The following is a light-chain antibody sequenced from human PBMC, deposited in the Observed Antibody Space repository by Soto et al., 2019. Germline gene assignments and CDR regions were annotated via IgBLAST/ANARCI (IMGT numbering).Light chain of an antibody. CDR2: DVS. CDR1: QNISNY. J-gene: IGKJ5*01. CDR3: QQHGQWPIT. V-gene: IGKV3-11*01. Sequence: IVLTQSPATWSLSPGKRATLSCRASQNISNYLIWYQQKPGQAPRLLIYDVSTRATGIPTRFSGSGSGTEGTLTISSLKSEDGAVYYCQQHGQWPITFGQGTRLEIK.